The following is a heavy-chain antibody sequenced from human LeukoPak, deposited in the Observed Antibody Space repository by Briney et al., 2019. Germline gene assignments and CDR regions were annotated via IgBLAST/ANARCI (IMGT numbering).Heavy chain of an antibody. CDR3: ARDIVVVPAAIPAYYYYYGMDV. D-gene: IGHD2-2*02. V-gene: IGHV3-33*01. CDR1: GFTFSSYG. CDR2: IWYDGSNK. Sequence: GGSLRLSCAASGFTFSSYGMHWARQAPGKGLEWVAVIWYDGSNKYYADSVKGRFTISRDNSKNTPYLQMNSLRAEDTAVYYCARDIVVVPAAIPAYYYYYGMDVWGQGTTVTVSS. J-gene: IGHJ6*02.